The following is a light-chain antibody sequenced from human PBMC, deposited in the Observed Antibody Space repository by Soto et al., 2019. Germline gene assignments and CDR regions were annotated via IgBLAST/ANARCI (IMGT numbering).Light chain of an antibody. CDR1: SSDVGDYNY. J-gene: IGLJ2*01. V-gene: IGLV2-8*01. CDR3: SSNAGSNNLV. Sequence: QSGLTQPPSASGTPGQSVTIPCNGTSSDVGDYNYVSWYQQHPGKAPKLVIYEVSRRPSGVPDRFSGSKSGNTASLTVSGLQAEDEADYYCSSNAGSNNLVFGGGTKLTVL. CDR2: EVS.